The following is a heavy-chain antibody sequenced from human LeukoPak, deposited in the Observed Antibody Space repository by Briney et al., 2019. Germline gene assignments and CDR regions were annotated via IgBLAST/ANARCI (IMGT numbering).Heavy chain of an antibody. Sequence: GSLRLSCVASGFSFGSSYMSWVRQAPGKGLEWVANIKQDGNEKHYVDSVKGRFTISRDNAKSSLYLQMNRLRADDTAVYYCARDPRGSEYSHFDSWGQGTLVTVSS. J-gene: IGHJ4*02. D-gene: IGHD3-10*01. CDR1: GFSFGSSY. CDR3: ARDPRGSEYSHFDS. CDR2: IKQDGNEK. V-gene: IGHV3-7*01.